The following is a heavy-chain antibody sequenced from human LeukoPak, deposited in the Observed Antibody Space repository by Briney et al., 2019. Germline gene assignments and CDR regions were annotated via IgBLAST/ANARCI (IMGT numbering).Heavy chain of an antibody. Sequence: SGGSLRLSCAASGFTFSSYEMNWVRQAPGKGLEWVSCISSSGSTIYYADSVKGRFSISRDNAKNSLYLQMNSLRAEDTAVYYCARDNGWFGELHYYYYYYMDVWGKGTTVTVSS. J-gene: IGHJ6*03. CDR2: ISSSGSTI. V-gene: IGHV3-48*03. CDR3: ARDNGWFGELHYYYYYYMDV. CDR1: GFTFSSYE. D-gene: IGHD3-10*01.